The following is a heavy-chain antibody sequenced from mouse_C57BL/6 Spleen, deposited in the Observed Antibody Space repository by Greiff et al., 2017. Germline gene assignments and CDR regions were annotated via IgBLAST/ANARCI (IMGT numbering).Heavy chain of an antibody. Sequence: QVQLQQSGAELVKPGESVKLSCKASGYTFTEYTIHWVKQRSGQGLEWIGWFYPGSGSLKYNEKFKDKATLTADKSSSTVYMELSSMTSADSAVYCCTGHEEDGYYLDYWGQGTTLTVSS. V-gene: IGHV1-62-2*01. CDR3: TGHEEDGYYLDY. CDR2: FYPGSGSL. J-gene: IGHJ2*01. D-gene: IGHD2-3*01. CDR1: GYTFTEYT.